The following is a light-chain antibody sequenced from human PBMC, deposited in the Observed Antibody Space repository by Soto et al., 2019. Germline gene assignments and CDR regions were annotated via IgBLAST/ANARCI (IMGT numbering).Light chain of an antibody. CDR1: QSVSGN. CDR2: GAS. Sequence: EIVMTQSPATLSVSPGERATLSCRASQSVSGNLAWYQQKPGQAPRLLIYGASTRATGIPARCSGSGSGTEVTLTISSLQSEDFAVYNCQQYNNWPPWTFGQRTKVQIK. CDR3: QQYNNWPPWT. V-gene: IGKV3-15*01. J-gene: IGKJ1*01.